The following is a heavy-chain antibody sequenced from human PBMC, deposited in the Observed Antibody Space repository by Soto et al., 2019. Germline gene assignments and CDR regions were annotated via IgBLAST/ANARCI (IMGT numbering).Heavy chain of an antibody. CDR1: GFTFSDYY. CDR3: ARERSSSTSGFDP. J-gene: IGHJ5*02. Sequence: PGGSLRLSCAASGFTFSDYYMTWIRQAPGKGLEWVSYISNSGDVIYYTDSVKGRFTISRDNAKNSLFLQMNSLRAEDTAVYYCARERSSSTSGFDPWGQGTLVTVSS. V-gene: IGHV3-11*01. CDR2: ISNSGDVI. D-gene: IGHD2-2*01.